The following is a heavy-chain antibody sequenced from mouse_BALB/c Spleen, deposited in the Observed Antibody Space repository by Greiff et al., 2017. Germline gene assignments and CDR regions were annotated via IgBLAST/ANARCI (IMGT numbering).Heavy chain of an antibody. V-gene: IGHV1S81*02. Sequence: QVQLQQPGAELVKPGASVKLSCKASGYTFTSYWMHWVKQRPGQGLEWIGEINPSNGRTNYNEKFKSKATLTVDKSSSTAYMQLSSLTSEDSAVYYCARRGIYYFDYWGQGTTLTVSS. CDR3: ARRGIYYFDY. CDR2: INPSNGRT. J-gene: IGHJ2*01. CDR1: GYTFTSYW.